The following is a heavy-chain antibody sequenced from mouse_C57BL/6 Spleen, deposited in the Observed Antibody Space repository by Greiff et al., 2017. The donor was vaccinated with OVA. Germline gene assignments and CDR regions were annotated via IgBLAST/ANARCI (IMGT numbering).Heavy chain of an antibody. Sequence: DVKLVESGGGLVQSGRSLRLSCATSGFTFSDFYMEWVRQAPGKGLEWIAASRNKANDYTTEYSASVKGRFIVSRDTSQSILYLQMNALRAEDTAIYYCARDAIDGYGERYFDVWGTGTTVTVSS. D-gene: IGHD2-3*01. CDR2: SRNKANDYTT. J-gene: IGHJ1*03. V-gene: IGHV7-1*01. CDR1: GFTFSDFY. CDR3: ARDAIDGYGERYFDV.